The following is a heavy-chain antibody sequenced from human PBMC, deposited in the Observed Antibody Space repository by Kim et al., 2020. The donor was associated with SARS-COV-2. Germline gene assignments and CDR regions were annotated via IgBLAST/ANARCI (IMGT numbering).Heavy chain of an antibody. Sequence: SETLSLTCAVYGGSFSGYYWSWIRQPPGKGLEWIGEINHSGSTNYNPSLKSRVTISVDTSKNQFSLKLSSVTAADTAVYYCARRSADIVATIGLYYFDYWGQGTLVTVSS. D-gene: IGHD5-12*01. CDR3: ARRSADIVATIGLYYFDY. J-gene: IGHJ4*02. CDR1: GGSFSGYY. V-gene: IGHV4-34*01. CDR2: INHSGST.